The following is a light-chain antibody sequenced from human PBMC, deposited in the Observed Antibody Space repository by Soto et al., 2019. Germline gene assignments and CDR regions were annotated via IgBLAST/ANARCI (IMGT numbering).Light chain of an antibody. J-gene: IGLJ3*02. CDR1: STDVGAYNY. V-gene: IGLV2-8*01. CDR2: EVT. Sequence: QSALPQPPSASGSPGQSVTISCTGTSTDVGAYNYVSWYQQHPVKAPKLMIYEVTKRPSGVPDRFSGSKSGNTASLTVSGLQTEDEADYYCGSHAGNSHLVFGGGTKLTVL. CDR3: GSHAGNSHLV.